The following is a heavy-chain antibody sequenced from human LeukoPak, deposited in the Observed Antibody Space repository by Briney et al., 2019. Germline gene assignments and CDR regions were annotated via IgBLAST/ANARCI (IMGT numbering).Heavy chain of an antibody. J-gene: IGHJ4*02. V-gene: IGHV4-39*01. CDR1: GGSISSSSYY. CDR2: IYYSGST. D-gene: IGHD3-9*01. Sequence: SETLSLTCTVSGGSISSSSYYWGWIRQPPGKGLEWNGSIYYSGSTYYNPSLKSRVTISVDTSKNQFSLKLSSVTAADTAVYARHASRDYDILTGYYTPSLFFDYWGQGTLVTVSS. CDR3: HASRDYDILTGYYTPSLFFDY.